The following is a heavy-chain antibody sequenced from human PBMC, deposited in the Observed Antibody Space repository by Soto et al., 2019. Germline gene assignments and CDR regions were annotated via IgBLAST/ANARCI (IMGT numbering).Heavy chain of an antibody. Sequence: NPSETLALTCTVSGGCMSSYYWSWIRQPPGKGLEWIGYIYYSGSTNYNPSLKSRVTISVDTSKNQFSLKLSSVTAADTAVYYCARGDTSGYFDYWGQGTLVTVSS. CDR2: IYYSGST. V-gene: IGHV4-59*01. CDR3: ARGDTSGYFDY. J-gene: IGHJ4*02. CDR1: GGCMSSYY.